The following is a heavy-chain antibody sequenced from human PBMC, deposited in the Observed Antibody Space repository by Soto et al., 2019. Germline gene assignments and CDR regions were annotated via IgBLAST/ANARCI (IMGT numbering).Heavy chain of an antibody. D-gene: IGHD5-12*01. CDR3: ARGGWGYALGGAPSGLDY. J-gene: IGHJ4*02. CDR1: GYTFTGYY. Sequence: QVQLVQSGAEVKKPGASVKVSCKASGYTFTGYYMPWVRQAPGQGLEWMGWINPNSGGTNYAQKFQGRVTMTRDTSNSTAYMGLRRPRSDDTAVYYCARGGWGYALGGAPSGLDYWGQGTLVTVSA. V-gene: IGHV1-2*02. CDR2: INPNSGGT.